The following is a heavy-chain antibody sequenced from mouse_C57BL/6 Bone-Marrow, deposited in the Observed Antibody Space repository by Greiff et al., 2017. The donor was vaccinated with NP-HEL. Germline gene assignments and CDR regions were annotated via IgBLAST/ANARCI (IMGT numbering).Heavy chain of an antibody. CDR3: AFDGYYDTWYFDV. D-gene: IGHD2-3*01. CDR2: IDPSDSYT. V-gene: IGHV1-69*01. CDR1: GYTFTSYW. Sequence: QVQLQQPGAELVMPGASVKLSCKASGYTFTSYWMHWVKQRPGQGLAWIGEIDPSDSYTNYNQKFKGKSTLTVDKSSSTAYMQLSSLTSEDSAVYYCAFDGYYDTWYFDVWGTGTTVTVSS. J-gene: IGHJ1*03.